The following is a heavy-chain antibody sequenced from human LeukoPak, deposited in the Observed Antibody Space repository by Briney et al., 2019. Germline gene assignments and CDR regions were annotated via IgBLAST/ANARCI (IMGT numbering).Heavy chain of an antibody. CDR3: ASSDPRGYYFDY. D-gene: IGHD2-21*02. J-gene: IGHJ4*02. CDR1: GGSISSYY. V-gene: IGHV4-39*07. Sequence: ASETLSLTCTVSGGSISSYYWSWIRQPPGKGLEWIGSIYYSGSTYYNPSLKSRVTISVDTSKNQFSLKLSSVTAADTAVYYCASSDPRGYYFDYWGQGTLVTVSS. CDR2: IYYSGST.